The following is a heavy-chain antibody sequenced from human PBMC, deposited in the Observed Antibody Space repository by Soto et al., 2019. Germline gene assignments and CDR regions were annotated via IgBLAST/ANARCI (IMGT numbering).Heavy chain of an antibody. D-gene: IGHD2-15*01. V-gene: IGHV4-31*03. Sequence: TSETLSLTCTVSGGSISSGGYYWSWIRQHPGKGLEWIGYIYYSGSTYYNPSLKSRVTISVDTSKNQFSLKLSSVTAADTAVYYCARVTVRRDIVVVVAANYFDYWGQGTLVTVSS. CDR2: IYYSGST. CDR3: ARVTVRRDIVVVVAANYFDY. J-gene: IGHJ4*02. CDR1: GGSISSGGYY.